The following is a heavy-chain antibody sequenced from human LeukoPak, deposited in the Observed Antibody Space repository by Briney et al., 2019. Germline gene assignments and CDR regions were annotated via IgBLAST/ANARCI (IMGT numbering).Heavy chain of an antibody. CDR2: IKQDGSEK. V-gene: IGHV3-7*01. CDR3: ARERWSASYYFDY. Sequence: GGSLRLSCAASGFTFSSYSMNWVRQAPGKGLEWVANIKQDGSEKYYVDSVKGRFTISRDNAKNSLYLQMNSLRAEDTAVYYCARERWSASYYFDYWGQGTLVTVSS. D-gene: IGHD4-23*01. J-gene: IGHJ4*02. CDR1: GFTFSSYS.